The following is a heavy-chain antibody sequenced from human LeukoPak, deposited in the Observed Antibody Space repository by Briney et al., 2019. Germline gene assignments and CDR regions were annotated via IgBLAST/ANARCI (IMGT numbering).Heavy chain of an antibody. CDR3: AKNPPRVPTYYYYYYYMDV. CDR1: GFTFSSYG. J-gene: IGHJ6*03. Sequence: GGSLRLSCAASGFTFSSYGMHWVRQAPGKGLEWMAVISYDGSNKYYADSVKGRFTISRDNSKNTLYLQMNSLRAEDTAVYYCAKNPPRVPTYYYYYYYMDVWGKGTTVTVSS. D-gene: IGHD4-11*01. V-gene: IGHV3-30*18. CDR2: ISYDGSNK.